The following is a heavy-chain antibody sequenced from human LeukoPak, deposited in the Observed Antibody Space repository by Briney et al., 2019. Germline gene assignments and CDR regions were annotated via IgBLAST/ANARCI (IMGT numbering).Heavy chain of an antibody. CDR1: GGSISSYY. J-gene: IGHJ4*02. CDR3: ARGRYYDYVWGSYRPGGYYFDY. V-gene: IGHV4-59*01. CDR2: IYYSGST. D-gene: IGHD3-16*02. Sequence: SETLSLTCTVSGGSISSYYWSWIRQPPGKGLEWIGYIYYSGSTNYNPSLKSRVTISVDTSKNQFSLKLSSVTAADTAVYYCARGRYYDYVWGSYRPGGYYFDYWGQGTLVTVSS.